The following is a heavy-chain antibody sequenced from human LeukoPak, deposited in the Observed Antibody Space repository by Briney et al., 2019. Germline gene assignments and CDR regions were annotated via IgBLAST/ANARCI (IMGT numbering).Heavy chain of an antibody. CDR1: GASFSGYY. Sequence: SETLSLTCAVYGASFSGYYGSWIRQPPGKGLEWIGEISHSGTTNYNPSLKSRVTMSVDTSKNQFSLMLSSVTAADTAVYYCARGAPSDYAGIFDSWGQGTLVTVSS. D-gene: IGHD3-10*01. CDR2: ISHSGTT. CDR3: ARGAPSDYAGIFDS. J-gene: IGHJ4*02. V-gene: IGHV4-34*01.